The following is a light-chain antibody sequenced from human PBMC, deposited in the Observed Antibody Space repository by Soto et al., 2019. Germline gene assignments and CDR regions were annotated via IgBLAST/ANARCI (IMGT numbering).Light chain of an antibody. CDR2: LNSDGSH. CDR3: QTWGTGIHVV. V-gene: IGLV4-69*01. CDR1: SGYSTYA. Sequence: QLVLTQAPSASASLGASVKLTCTLSSGYSTYAIAWHQQKPEKGPRYLLKLNSDGSHKKGDGIPDRFSGSSSGAERYLTISSLQSEDEADYYCQTWGTGIHVVFGGGTKVTVL. J-gene: IGLJ2*01.